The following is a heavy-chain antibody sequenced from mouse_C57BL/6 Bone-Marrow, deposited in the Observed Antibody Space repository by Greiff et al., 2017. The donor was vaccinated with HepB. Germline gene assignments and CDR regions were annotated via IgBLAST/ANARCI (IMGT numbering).Heavy chain of an antibody. V-gene: IGHV5-4*03. Sequence: EVKVVESGGGLVKPGGSLKLSCAASGFTFSSYAMSWVRQTPEKRLEWVATISDGGSYTYYPDNVKGRFTISRDNAKNNLYLQMSHLKSEDTAMYYCARYYERYYAMDYWGQGTSVTVSS. D-gene: IGHD2-4*01. CDR3: ARYYERYYAMDY. CDR1: GFTFSSYA. CDR2: ISDGGSYT. J-gene: IGHJ4*01.